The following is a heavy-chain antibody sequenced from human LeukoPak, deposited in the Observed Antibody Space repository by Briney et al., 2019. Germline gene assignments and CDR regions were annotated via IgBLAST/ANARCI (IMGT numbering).Heavy chain of an antibody. Sequence: GGSLRLSCAASGFTFSSYTMHWVRQAPGKRLEWVAVISYDGSNKYYADSVKGRFTISRDNSKSTLFLQMNSPSAEDTAVYYCARGIAATNYMDVWGKGTTVTVSS. V-gene: IGHV3-30-3*01. D-gene: IGHD6-13*01. CDR2: ISYDGSNK. CDR1: GFTFSSYT. CDR3: ARGIAATNYMDV. J-gene: IGHJ6*03.